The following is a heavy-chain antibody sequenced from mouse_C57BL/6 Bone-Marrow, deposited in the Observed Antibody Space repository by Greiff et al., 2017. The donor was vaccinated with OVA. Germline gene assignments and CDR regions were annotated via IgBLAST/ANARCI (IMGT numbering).Heavy chain of an antibody. CDR2: IDPSDSYT. J-gene: IGHJ2*01. Sequence: VQLQQPGAELVKPGASVKLSCKASGYTFTSYWMQWVKQRPGPGLEWIGEIDPSDSYTNYNQQFTGKATLTVDTSSSPAYMQLSSLTSEDSAVYYCARPNYYGSSYYFDDWGQGTTLTVSS. D-gene: IGHD1-1*01. CDR3: ARPNYYGSSYYFDD. V-gene: IGHV1-50*01. CDR1: GYTFTSYW.